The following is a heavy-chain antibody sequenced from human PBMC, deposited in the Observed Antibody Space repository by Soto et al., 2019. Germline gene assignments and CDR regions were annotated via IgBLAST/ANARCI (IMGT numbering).Heavy chain of an antibody. CDR2: IISGGTRV. V-gene: IGHV3-74*01. CDR1: GFMFSNDW. Sequence: GGSLRLSCAASGFMFSNDWMNWVRQGPGKGLEWVSRIISGGTRVTYADSVKGRFTIARDNAKNTLYLEMHSLTAEDTAVYYCARERTSKGGMDVWGQGTTVTSP. J-gene: IGHJ6*02. CDR3: ARERTSKGGMDV.